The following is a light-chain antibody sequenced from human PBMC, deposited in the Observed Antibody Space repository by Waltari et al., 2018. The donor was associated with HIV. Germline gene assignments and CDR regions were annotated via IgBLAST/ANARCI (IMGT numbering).Light chain of an antibody. Sequence: FMLTQPHSVSESPGKTITISCTRSSGSIARNYVQWSQHRPGTSPTAVAIDDKQGPSGVPYRFSATIDSSSNSAYLTISGLKTEDEADYYCQCNDPTNYVVFGGGTHLTVL. J-gene: IGLJ2*01. CDR2: DDK. V-gene: IGLV6-57*01. CDR1: SGSIARNY. CDR3: QCNDPTNYVV.